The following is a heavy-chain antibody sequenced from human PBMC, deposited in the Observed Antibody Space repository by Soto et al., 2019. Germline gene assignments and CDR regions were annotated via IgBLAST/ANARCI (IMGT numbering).Heavy chain of an antibody. CDR2: IDPSDSYT. CDR1: GYSFTSYW. V-gene: IGHV5-10-1*01. J-gene: IGHJ6*02. Sequence: PGESQKISCKGSGYSFTSYWISWVRQLTGKGLEWMGRIDPSDSYTNYSPSFQGHVTISADKSISTAYLQWSSLKASDTAMYYCARLGGGPIVVVPAAMIDYYYYGMDVWGQGTTVTVSS. D-gene: IGHD2-2*01. CDR3: ARLGGGPIVVVPAAMIDYYYYGMDV.